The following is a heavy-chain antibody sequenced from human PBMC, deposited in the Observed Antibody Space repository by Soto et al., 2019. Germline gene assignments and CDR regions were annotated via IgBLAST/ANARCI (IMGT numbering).Heavy chain of an antibody. V-gene: IGHV1-18*01. CDR3: ARDIDYDVDY. CDR1: GYTFTNYG. CDR2: INAYNGHT. Sequence: QVQLVQSGVEVKKPGALVKVSCKTSGYTFTNYGVSWVRQAPGQGLEWVGWINAYNGHTNYAQNLQGRVTITTDPSTTTAYMDLRSLKSDDTAVYYCARDIDYDVDYWGQGTLVTVSS. J-gene: IGHJ4*02. D-gene: IGHD3-16*01.